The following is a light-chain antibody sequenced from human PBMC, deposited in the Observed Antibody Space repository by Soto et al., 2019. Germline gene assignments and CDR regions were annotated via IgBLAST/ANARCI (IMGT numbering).Light chain of an antibody. CDR1: QSVGSK. CDR3: QQYNNWPPLT. V-gene: IGKV3-15*01. CDR2: GAS. J-gene: IGKJ4*01. Sequence: ETVMTQSPATLSVSPGDRATLSCGASQSVGSKLAWYQKKPGQAPRLLIYGASTRATGISARFSGSGSGTEFTLTISSLQSEDFAVYYCQQYNNWPPLTFGGGTKVEIK.